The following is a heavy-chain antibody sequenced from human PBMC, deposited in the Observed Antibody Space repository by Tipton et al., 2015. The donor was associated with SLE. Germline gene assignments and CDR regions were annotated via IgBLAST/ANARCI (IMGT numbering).Heavy chain of an antibody. CDR2: ISHDGGA. CDR3: VVCSPSSCSYFDY. CDR1: DGSLSGYY. D-gene: IGHD2-2*01. J-gene: IGHJ4*02. V-gene: IGHV4-34*10. Sequence: TLSLTCTVFDGSLSGYYWAWLRQSPGKGLEWIGEISHDGGANYNPSLESRVTLSVDASKDQFSLRLTSVTAADTAVYYCVVCSPSSCSYFDYWGQGRLVTVSS.